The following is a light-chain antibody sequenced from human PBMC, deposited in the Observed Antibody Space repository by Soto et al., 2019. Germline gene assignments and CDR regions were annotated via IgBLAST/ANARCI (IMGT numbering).Light chain of an antibody. CDR1: QSVLYSSNNKNY. J-gene: IGKJ4*01. CDR2: WAS. V-gene: IGKV4-1*01. Sequence: DIVMTQSPDSLAVSLGERATINCKSSQSVLYSSNNKNYLAWYQQKPGQPPKLLIYWASTRASGVPDRFSGIGSGIDVTLTISSLQAEDVAVYYGQQYYNTPPLTFGGGTKVEIK. CDR3: QQYYNTPPLT.